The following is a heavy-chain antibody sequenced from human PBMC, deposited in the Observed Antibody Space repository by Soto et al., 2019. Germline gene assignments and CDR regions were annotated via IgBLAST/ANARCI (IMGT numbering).Heavy chain of an antibody. J-gene: IGHJ4*02. CDR3: AREVVYSSGYFHYFDY. Sequence: SVKVSCKASGGTFSSYAISWVRQAPGQGPEWMGGIIPIFGTANYAQKFQGRVTITADESTSTAYMELSSLRSEDTAVYHCAREVVYSSGYFHYFDYWGQGTLVTVSS. D-gene: IGHD3-22*01. CDR2: IIPIFGTA. V-gene: IGHV1-69*13. CDR1: GGTFSSYA.